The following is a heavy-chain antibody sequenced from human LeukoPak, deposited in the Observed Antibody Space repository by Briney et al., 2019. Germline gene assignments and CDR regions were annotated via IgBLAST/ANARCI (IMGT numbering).Heavy chain of an antibody. V-gene: IGHV3-21*01. Sequence: PGGSLRLSCAASGFTSSSYSMNWARQAPGKGLEWVSSISSSSSYIYYADSVKGRFTISRDNAKNSLDLQMNSLRAEDTAVYYCAREAQSGSYRFIDYWGQGTLVTVSS. J-gene: IGHJ4*02. CDR3: AREAQSGSYRFIDY. CDR2: ISSSSSYI. CDR1: GFTSSSYS. D-gene: IGHD3-16*02.